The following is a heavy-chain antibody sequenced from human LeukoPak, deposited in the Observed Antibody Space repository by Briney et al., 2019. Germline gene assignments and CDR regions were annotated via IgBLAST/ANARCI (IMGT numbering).Heavy chain of an antibody. CDR3: ARQTGSGLFILP. D-gene: IGHD3/OR15-3a*01. J-gene: IGHJ4*02. Sequence: SETLSLTCAVSGGSISSSNWWSWVRQPPGKGLEWIGEIYHSGSTNYNPSLKSQVTISVDKSKNKCSLKLSSVTAADTAVYYCARQTGSGLFILPGGEGTLVTVSS. CDR2: IYHSGST. V-gene: IGHV4-4*02. CDR1: GGSISSSNW.